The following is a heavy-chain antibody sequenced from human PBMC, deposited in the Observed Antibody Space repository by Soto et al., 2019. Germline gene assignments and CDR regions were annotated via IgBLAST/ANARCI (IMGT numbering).Heavy chain of an antibody. Sequence: VGSLRLSCAASGFTFNSFGMHWVRQAPGKGLDWLAIISSDGTNTFYADSVKGRFTISRDNSKNTLYLQMNSLRAEDTAVYYCAKDPGKYYYDTSGYLPDDYWGRGTLVTVSS. CDR1: GFTFNSFG. J-gene: IGHJ4*02. CDR3: AKDPGKYYYDTSGYLPDDY. V-gene: IGHV3-30*18. CDR2: ISSDGTNT. D-gene: IGHD3-22*01.